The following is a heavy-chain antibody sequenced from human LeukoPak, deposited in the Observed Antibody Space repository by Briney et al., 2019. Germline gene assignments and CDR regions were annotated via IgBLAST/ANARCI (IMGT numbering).Heavy chain of an antibody. CDR3: IVFGDSNH. D-gene: IGHD4-17*01. J-gene: IGHJ5*02. Sequence: GGSLRLSCAASGLTGSHNYVSWVRQAPGKGLEWVSAIHTSGDTCYADSVKGRFTISRDTTKNTLYLQINSLRVEDTAVYYCIVFGDSNHWGQGTLVTVSS. CDR2: IHTSGDT. V-gene: IGHV3-53*01. CDR1: GLTGSHNY.